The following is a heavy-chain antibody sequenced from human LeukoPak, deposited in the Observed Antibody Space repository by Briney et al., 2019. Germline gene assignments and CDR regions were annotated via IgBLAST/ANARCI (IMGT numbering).Heavy chain of an antibody. CDR3: ARDGEQYYDFWSGSDGNWFDP. CDR1: GFSLSAYG. Sequence: PGRSLRLSCAASGFSLSAYGMHWVRQAPGKGLEWVAVIWYDGSNKYYADSVKGRFTISRDNSKNTLYLQMNSLRAEDTAVYYCARDGEQYYDFWSGSDGNWFDPWGQGTLVTVSS. D-gene: IGHD3-3*01. CDR2: IWYDGSNK. V-gene: IGHV3-33*01. J-gene: IGHJ5*02.